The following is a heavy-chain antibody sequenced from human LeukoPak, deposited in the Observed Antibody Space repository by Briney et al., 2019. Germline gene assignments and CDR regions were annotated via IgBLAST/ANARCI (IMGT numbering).Heavy chain of an antibody. J-gene: IGHJ6*03. V-gene: IGHV3-7*01. Sequence: GGSLRLSCAASGFTFSSYWMSWVRQAPGKGLEWVANIKQGGSEKYYVDSVKGRFTISRDNAKNSLYLQMNSLRAEDTAVYYCARDKSEDYMDVWGKGTTVTVSS. CDR1: GFTFSSYW. CDR2: IKQGGSEK. CDR3: ARDKSEDYMDV.